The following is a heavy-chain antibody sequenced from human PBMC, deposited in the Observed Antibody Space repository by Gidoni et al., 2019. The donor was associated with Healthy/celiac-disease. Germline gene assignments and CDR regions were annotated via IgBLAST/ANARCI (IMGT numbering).Heavy chain of an antibody. J-gene: IGHJ4*02. V-gene: IGHV3-15*07. D-gene: IGHD3-10*01. CDR3: TTVPVLLWFGELLDY. CDR1: GFTFSNAW. Sequence: EVQLVESGGGLVKPGGSLRLSCAASGFTFSNAWMNWVRQAPGKGLEWVGSIKSKTDGGTTDYAAPVKGRFTIARDDSKNTLYLQMNSLKTEDTAVYYCTTVPVLLWFGELLDYWGQGTLVTVSS. CDR2: IKSKTDGGTT.